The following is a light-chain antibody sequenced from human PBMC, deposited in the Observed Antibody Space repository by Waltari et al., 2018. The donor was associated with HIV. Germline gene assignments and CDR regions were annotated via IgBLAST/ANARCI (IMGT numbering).Light chain of an antibody. V-gene: IGKV4-1*01. Sequence: DIVMTRSPDSLAVSLGERATIHCKSSQSVLYSSNNKNYLTWYQQKPVQPPKLLIFWASTRESGVPDRFSGSGSGTDFTITISSLQAEDVAVYYCQQYYSTPLTFGGGTKVEIK. CDR2: WAS. CDR3: QQYYSTPLT. CDR1: QSVLYSSNNKNY. J-gene: IGKJ4*01.